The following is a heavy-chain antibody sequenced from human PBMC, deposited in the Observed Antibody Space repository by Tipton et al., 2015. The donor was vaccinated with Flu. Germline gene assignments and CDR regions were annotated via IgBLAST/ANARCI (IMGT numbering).Heavy chain of an antibody. J-gene: IGHJ4*02. CDR2: IYHTGST. V-gene: IGHV4-39*07. D-gene: IGHD6-6*01. Sequence: GLVKPSETLSLTCTVSGGSISSSRYYWGWIRQPPGKGLERIGSIYHTGSTYYNPSLKSRVTISVDTSKNQFSLKLSSVTAADTAVYYCTRGTSTSGIAYWGQGTLVTVSS. CDR3: TRGTSTSGIAY. CDR1: GGSISSSRYY.